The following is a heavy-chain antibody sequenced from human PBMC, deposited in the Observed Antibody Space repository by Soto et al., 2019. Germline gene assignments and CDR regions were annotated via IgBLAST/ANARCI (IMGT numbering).Heavy chain of an antibody. CDR2: IYYTGTT. CDR1: GCSLSTPDHY. V-gene: IGHV4-39*05. J-gene: IGHJ4*02. D-gene: IGHD6-19*01. Sequence: SGTPSPPCTLSGCSLSTPDHYWGRIPPSPGKGLEWIGSIYYTGTTYYNLSLQSRVSIYVDTSKNQYSLNLRSMTAADTAIYYCGKNTGWPRSQYDYWGQGALVTVSS. CDR3: GKNTGWPRSQYDY.